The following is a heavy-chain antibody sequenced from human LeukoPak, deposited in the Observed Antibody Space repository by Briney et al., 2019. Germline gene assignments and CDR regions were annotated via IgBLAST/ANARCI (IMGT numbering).Heavy chain of an antibody. CDR2: ISSSGSTI. CDR1: GFTFSSYS. J-gene: IGHJ4*02. D-gene: IGHD2-15*01. V-gene: IGHV3-48*04. Sequence: GGSLRLSCAASGFTFSSYSMNWVRQAPGKGLEWVSYISSSGSTIYYADSVKGRFTISRDNAKNSLYLQMNSLRAEDTALYYCAKSLTYCSGGSCYSRYFDYWGQGTLVTVSS. CDR3: AKSLTYCSGGSCYSRYFDY.